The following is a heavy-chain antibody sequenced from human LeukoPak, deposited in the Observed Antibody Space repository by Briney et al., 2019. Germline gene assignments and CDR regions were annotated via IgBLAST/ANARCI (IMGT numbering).Heavy chain of an antibody. CDR2: IRYDGSNK. CDR3: AKDGGGYYPSYYYYMDV. Sequence: GGSLRLSCAASGFTFSSYGMHWVRQAPGKGLEWVAFIRYDGSNKYYADSVKGRFTISRDNSKNTLYLQMNSLRAEDATVYYCAKDGGGYYPSYYYYMDVWGKGTTVTISS. CDR1: GFTFSSYG. D-gene: IGHD3-22*01. V-gene: IGHV3-30*02. J-gene: IGHJ6*03.